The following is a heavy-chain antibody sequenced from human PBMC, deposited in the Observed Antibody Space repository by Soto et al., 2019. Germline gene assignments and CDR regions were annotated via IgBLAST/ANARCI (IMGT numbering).Heavy chain of an antibody. CDR2: IYYSGST. D-gene: IGHD2-2*01. CDR3: ARQTIVVPAAPFDY. J-gene: IGHJ4*02. CDR1: GGSISSYY. Sequence: PSETLSLTCTASGGSISSYYWSWIRQPPGKGLEWIGYIYYSGSTNYNPSLKSRVTISVDTSKNQFSLKLSSVTAADTAVYYCARQTIVVPAAPFDYWGQGTLVTVSS. V-gene: IGHV4-59*08.